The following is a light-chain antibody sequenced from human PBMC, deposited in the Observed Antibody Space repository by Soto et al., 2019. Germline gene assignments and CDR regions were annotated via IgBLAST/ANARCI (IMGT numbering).Light chain of an antibody. Sequence: DIVMTQSPLSLPVTPGEPASISCRSSQSLLFSNGYNYLDWYLQKPGQSQQLLIYLGSNRAPGVPDRFSCSGSGTDFTLKISRVEAEDVGVYYCMQGVQTPFTFGPGTKVDIK. CDR3: MQGVQTPFT. CDR2: LGS. CDR1: QSLLFSNGYNY. V-gene: IGKV2-28*01. J-gene: IGKJ3*01.